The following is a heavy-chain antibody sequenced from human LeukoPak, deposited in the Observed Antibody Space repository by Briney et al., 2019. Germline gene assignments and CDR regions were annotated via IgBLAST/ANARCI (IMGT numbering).Heavy chain of an antibody. V-gene: IGHV4-39*07. J-gene: IGHJ4*02. CDR3: ARVYGRYGDFRSYSPYYFDY. Sequence: PSETLSLTCTVSGGSISSSSYYWGWIRQPPGKGLEWIGSIYYSGSTYYNPSLKSRVTISVDTSKNQFSLKLSSVTAADTAVYYCARVYGRYGDFRSYSPYYFDYWGQGTLVTVSS. CDR1: GGSISSSSYY. D-gene: IGHD4-17*01. CDR2: IYYSGST.